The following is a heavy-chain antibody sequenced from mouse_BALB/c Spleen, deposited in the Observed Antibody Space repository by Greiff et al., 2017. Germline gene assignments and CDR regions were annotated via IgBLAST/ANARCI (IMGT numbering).Heavy chain of an antibody. J-gene: IGHJ3*01. D-gene: IGHD2-2*01. CDR1: GYSFTGYN. Sequence: EVQLQQSGPELEKPGASVKISCKASGYSFTGYNMNWVKQSNGKSLEWIGNIDPYYGGTSYNQKFKGKATLAVDKSSSPAYMQLKSLTSEDYAVYCGAREDVYDGRAWFAYWGQGTLAPVSA. CDR3: AREDVYDGRAWFAY. CDR2: IDPYYGGT. V-gene: IGHV1-39*01.